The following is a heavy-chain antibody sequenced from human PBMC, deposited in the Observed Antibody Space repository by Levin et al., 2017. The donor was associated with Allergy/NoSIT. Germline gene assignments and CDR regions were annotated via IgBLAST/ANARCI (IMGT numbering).Heavy chain of an antibody. CDR1: GFSLITYGEG. CDR2: VYWDDDK. D-gene: IGHD3-3*01. CDR3: AHRRYDKGMSFDR. J-gene: IGHJ4*02. Sequence: VSGPTLVKPTHTLTLTCNFSGFSLITYGEGLAWIRQPPGKALEWLALVYWDDDKRYNPSLRTRLNITKDTPRNQVVLTLTDMDPVDTGTYYCAHRRYDKGMSFDRWGQGAQVTVSS. V-gene: IGHV2-5*02.